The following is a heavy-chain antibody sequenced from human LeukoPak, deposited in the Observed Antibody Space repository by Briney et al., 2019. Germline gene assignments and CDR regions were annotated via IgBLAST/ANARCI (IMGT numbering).Heavy chain of an antibody. CDR2: INHSGST. V-gene: IGHV4-34*01. CDR1: GGSFSGYY. D-gene: IGHD2-15*01. Sequence: SETLSLTCAVYGGSFSGYYWSWIRQPPGKGLEWIGEINHSGSTNYNPSLKSRVTISVDTSKNQFSLKLSSVTAADTAVYYCARGRIRYAFRGWFDPWGQGTLGTVSS. J-gene: IGHJ5*02. CDR3: ARGRIRYAFRGWFDP.